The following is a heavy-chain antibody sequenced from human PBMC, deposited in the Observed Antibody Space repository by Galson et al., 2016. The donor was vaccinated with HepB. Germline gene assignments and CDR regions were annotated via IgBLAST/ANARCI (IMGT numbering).Heavy chain of an antibody. CDR2: IYYSRAT. CDR3: ARRRVTTGAYFDY. Sequence: SETLSLTCTVSTDSITIRNYYWGWVRQPPGQGLEWIGSIYYSRATYYNPSLESRVTLSADTSKKQFTLRLSSVTAADTAIYYCARRRVTTGAYFDYWGQGILVTVSA. J-gene: IGHJ4*02. D-gene: IGHD4-17*01. V-gene: IGHV4-39*01. CDR1: TDSITIRNYY.